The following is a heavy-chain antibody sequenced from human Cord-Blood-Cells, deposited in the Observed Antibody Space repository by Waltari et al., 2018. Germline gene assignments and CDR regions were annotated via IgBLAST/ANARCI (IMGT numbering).Heavy chain of an antibody. D-gene: IGHD3-10*01. Sequence: EVQLLESGGGLVQPGGSLRLSCAASGFTFSSYTMSWVRQAPGKGLEWVFAISGSGGSTYYADSVKGRFTISRDNSKNTLYRQMNSLRAEDTAVYYCANGQGVINYWGQGTLVTVSS. CDR3: ANGQGVINY. V-gene: IGHV3-23*01. CDR2: ISGSGGST. J-gene: IGHJ4*02. CDR1: GFTFSSYT.